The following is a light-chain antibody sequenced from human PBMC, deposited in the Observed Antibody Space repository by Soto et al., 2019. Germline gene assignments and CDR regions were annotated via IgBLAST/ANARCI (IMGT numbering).Light chain of an antibody. V-gene: IGKV3-15*01. CDR1: QSVSSN. CDR3: QQYNNWPRT. CDR2: GAS. Sequence: EIVLTQSPGTLSLSPGERATLSCRASQSVSSNLAWYQQKPGQAPRLLIYGASTRATGIPARFSGSGSGTEFTLTISSLQSEDFAVYYCQQYNNWPRTFCQGTKV. J-gene: IGKJ1*01.